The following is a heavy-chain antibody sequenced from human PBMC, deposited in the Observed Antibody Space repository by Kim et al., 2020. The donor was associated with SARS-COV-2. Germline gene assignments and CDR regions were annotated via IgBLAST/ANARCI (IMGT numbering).Heavy chain of an antibody. J-gene: IGHJ6*02. CDR3: AREDLLTGSSYYYGLDV. Sequence: PLKSRVTMSLNTSKNQFSLKLTSVTSADTAVYYCAREDLLTGSSYYYGLDVWGQGTTVTVSS. V-gene: IGHV4-4*07. D-gene: IGHD3-9*01.